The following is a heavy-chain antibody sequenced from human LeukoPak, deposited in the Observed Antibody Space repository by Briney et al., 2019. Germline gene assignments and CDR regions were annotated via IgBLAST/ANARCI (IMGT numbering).Heavy chain of an antibody. CDR2: ISTYNTNT. CDR1: GGTFSSYA. CDR3: AGGRFYFDC. J-gene: IGHJ4*02. Sequence: ASVKVSCKASGGTFSSYATSWVRQAPGQRLEWMGRISTYNTNTEYAQKLQGRVTMTTDTSTSTAYMELRSLRSDDTAVYYCAGGRFYFDCWGQGTLVTVSS. V-gene: IGHV1-18*01. D-gene: IGHD3-16*01.